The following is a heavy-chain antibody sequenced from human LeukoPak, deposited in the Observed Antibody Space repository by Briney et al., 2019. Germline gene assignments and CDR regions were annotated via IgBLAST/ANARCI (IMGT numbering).Heavy chain of an antibody. CDR3: ARDIAAAGTGTDAFDI. J-gene: IGHJ3*02. V-gene: IGHV4-59*01. CDR2: IYYSGST. CDR1: GGSISSYY. D-gene: IGHD6-13*01. Sequence: SETLSLTCTVSGGSISSYYWSWIRQPPGKGLEWIGYIYYSGSTNYNPSLKSRVTISVDTSKNQFSLKLSSVTAADTAGYYCARDIAAAGTGTDAFDIWGQGTKVTVSS.